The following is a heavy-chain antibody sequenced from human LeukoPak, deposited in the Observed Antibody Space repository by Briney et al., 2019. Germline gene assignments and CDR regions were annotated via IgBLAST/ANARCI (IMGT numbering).Heavy chain of an antibody. V-gene: IGHV4-34*01. CDR1: GGCFSGYY. Sequence: SETLSLTCAVYGGCFSGYYWSWIRQPPGKGLEWIGEINHSGSTNYNPSLKSRVTISVDTSKNQFSLKLSSVTAADTAVYYCARGYSNYAPWGQGTLVTVSS. J-gene: IGHJ5*02. CDR3: ARGYSNYAP. CDR2: INHSGST. D-gene: IGHD4-11*01.